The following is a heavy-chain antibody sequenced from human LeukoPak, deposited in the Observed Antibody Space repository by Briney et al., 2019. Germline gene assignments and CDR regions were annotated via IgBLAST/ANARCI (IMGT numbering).Heavy chain of an antibody. Sequence: SVKVSCKASGGTFSSYAISWVRQAPGQGLEWMGGIIPIFGTANYAQKFQGRVTITPGKSTSTAYMELSSLRSEDTAVYYCARPSGYDYGPVWFDPWGQGTLVTVSS. J-gene: IGHJ5*02. CDR2: IIPIFGTA. CDR1: GGTFSSYA. V-gene: IGHV1-69*06. CDR3: ARPSGYDYGPVWFDP. D-gene: IGHD5-12*01.